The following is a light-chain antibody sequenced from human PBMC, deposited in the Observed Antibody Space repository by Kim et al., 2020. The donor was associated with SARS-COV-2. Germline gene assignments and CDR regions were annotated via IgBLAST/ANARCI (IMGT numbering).Light chain of an antibody. J-gene: IGKJ4*01. CDR1: QRISSSY. CDR3: QQHGNAPLT. Sequence: SPGERATLSCRASQRISSSYLAWYQQKPGQAPRLLIYGASSRAAGIPDRFRGSGSGTDFTLTISRLEPEDFAVYYCQQHGNAPLTFGGGTKVDIK. V-gene: IGKV3-20*01. CDR2: GAS.